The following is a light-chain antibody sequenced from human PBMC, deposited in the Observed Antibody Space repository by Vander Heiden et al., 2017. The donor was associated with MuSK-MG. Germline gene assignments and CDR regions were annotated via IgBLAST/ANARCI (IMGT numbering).Light chain of an antibody. V-gene: IGKV3-20*01. CDR2: GAS. CDR3: QQDGSSPFT. CDR1: QSVSSNY. Sequence: EILLTQSPGTLSLSPGERATLSCRASQSVSSNYLAWYQERPGQPPRLLIFGASSRATGTPDRFSGSGSGTDFTLTISRLEPEDFAVYFCQQDGSSPFTFGHGTKVXIK. J-gene: IGKJ3*01.